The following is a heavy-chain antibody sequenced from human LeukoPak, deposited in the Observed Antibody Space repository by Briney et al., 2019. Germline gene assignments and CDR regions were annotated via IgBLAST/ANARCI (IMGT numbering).Heavy chain of an antibody. D-gene: IGHD3-10*01. J-gene: IGHJ5*02. CDR1: GGSISSSSYY. V-gene: IGHV4-39*07. CDR2: IYYSGST. CDR3: ARHGSVRSPLGP. Sequence: SETLSLTCTVSGGSISSSSYYWGWIRQPPGKGLEWIGSIYYSGSTYYNPSLKSRVTISVDTSKNQFSLKLSTVTATDTAVYYCARHGSVRSPLGPCGQGTLVTVSS.